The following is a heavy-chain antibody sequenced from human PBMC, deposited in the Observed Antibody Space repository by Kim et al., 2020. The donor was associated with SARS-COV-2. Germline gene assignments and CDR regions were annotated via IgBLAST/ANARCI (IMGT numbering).Heavy chain of an antibody. D-gene: IGHD5-18*01. Sequence: SETLSLTCTVSGGSISSSSYYWGWIRQPPGKGLEWIGSIYYSGSTYYNPSLKSRVTISVDTSKNQFSLKLSSVTAADTAVYYCARGEDGRIQLWLGHFDYWGQGTLVTVSS. V-gene: IGHV4-39*07. J-gene: IGHJ4*02. CDR3: ARGEDGRIQLWLGHFDY. CDR2: IYYSGST. CDR1: GGSISSSSYY.